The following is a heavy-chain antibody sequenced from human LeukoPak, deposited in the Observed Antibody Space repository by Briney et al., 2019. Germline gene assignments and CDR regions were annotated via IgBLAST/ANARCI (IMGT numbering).Heavy chain of an antibody. D-gene: IGHD3-10*01. Sequence: GGSLRLSCGASGFTFDDYAMHCVRQAPGKGLEWVSLISGDGGYTYYADSVKGRFTISRDNSKNTLYLQMNSLRAEDTAVYYCAKFHGRPYYGSAGYFDYWGQGTLVTVSS. J-gene: IGHJ4*02. CDR3: AKFHGRPYYGSAGYFDY. V-gene: IGHV3-43*02. CDR1: GFTFDDYA. CDR2: ISGDGGYT.